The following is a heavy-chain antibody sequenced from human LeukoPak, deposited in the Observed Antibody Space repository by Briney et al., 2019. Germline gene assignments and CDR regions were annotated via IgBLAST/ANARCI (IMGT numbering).Heavy chain of an antibody. CDR1: GYTFSDNY. D-gene: IGHD6-13*01. V-gene: IGHV1-2*02. CDR3: ARGVSSSWPISYYYYYYMDV. CDR2: IKPNTGAT. Sequence: ASVKVSCKASGYTFSDNYIHWVRQAPGQGLEWVGWIKPNTGATHYSKRFQGRVTMTRDTSISTAYMELSRLRSDDTAVYYCARGVSSSWPISYYYYYYMDVWGKGTTVTVSS. J-gene: IGHJ6*03.